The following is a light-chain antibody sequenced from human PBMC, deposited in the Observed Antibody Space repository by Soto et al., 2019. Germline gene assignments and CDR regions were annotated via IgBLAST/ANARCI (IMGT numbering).Light chain of an antibody. CDR1: QSVSSSY. CDR3: HQYCSSPET. J-gene: IGKJ1*01. V-gene: IGKV3-20*01. Sequence: EIVLTQSPGTLSLSPGERATLSCRASQSVSSSYLAWYQQKPGQAPRLLIYGASSWATGIPDRFSGSGFGSVFTFSISSLDPDDFAFYFWHQYCSSPETFGQGIKVEIK. CDR2: GAS.